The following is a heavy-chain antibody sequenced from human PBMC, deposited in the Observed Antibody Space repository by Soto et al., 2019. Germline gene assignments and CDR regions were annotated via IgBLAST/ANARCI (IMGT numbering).Heavy chain of an antibody. Sequence: PGGSLRLSCAASGFTFSSYAMSWVRQAPGKGLEWVSGIGGSGSSTFYADSVKGRFTISRDNSKNTLYLQMNSLRAEDTAVYHCAKVSTGYYYYFDSWGRGTLVTVYS. D-gene: IGHD3-9*01. CDR2: IGGSGSST. J-gene: IGHJ4*02. V-gene: IGHV3-23*01. CDR1: GFTFSSYA. CDR3: AKVSTGYYYYFDS.